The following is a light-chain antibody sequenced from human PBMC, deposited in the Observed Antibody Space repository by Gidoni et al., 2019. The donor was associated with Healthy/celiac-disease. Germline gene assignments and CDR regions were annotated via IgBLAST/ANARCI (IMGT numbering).Light chain of an antibody. CDR1: QGISSY. Sequence: DIQLTQSPSFLSASVADRVTITCRASQGISSYLAWYQQKPGKAPKLLIYAASTLQSWVPSRFSGSGSGTEFTLTISSLQPEDFATYYCQQLNSYPWTFGQGTKVEIK. CDR2: AAS. CDR3: QQLNSYPWT. J-gene: IGKJ1*01. V-gene: IGKV1-9*01.